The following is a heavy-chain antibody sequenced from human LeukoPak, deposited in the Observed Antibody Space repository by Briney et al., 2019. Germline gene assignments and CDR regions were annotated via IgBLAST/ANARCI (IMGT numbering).Heavy chain of an antibody. J-gene: IGHJ4*02. Sequence: ASVKVSCKASGYTFTSYAMHWVRQAPGQRLEWMGWINAGNGNTKYSQKFQGRVTITRDTSASTAYMELSSLRSEDTAVYYCARGIVIAAVPDYWGQGTLVTVSS. V-gene: IGHV1-3*01. D-gene: IGHD6-13*01. CDR1: GYTFTSYA. CDR3: ARGIVIAAVPDY. CDR2: INAGNGNT.